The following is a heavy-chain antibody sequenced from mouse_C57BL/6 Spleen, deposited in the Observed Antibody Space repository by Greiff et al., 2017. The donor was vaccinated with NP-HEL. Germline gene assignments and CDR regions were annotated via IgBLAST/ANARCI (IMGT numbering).Heavy chain of an antibody. J-gene: IGHJ3*01. Sequence: VKLVESGPGLVQPSQSLSITCTVSGFSLTSYGVHWVRQSPGKGLEWLGVIWSGGSTDYNAAFISRLSISKDNSKSQVFFKMNSLQADDTAIYYCARNGHYYGSSYIAYWGQGTLVTVSA. V-gene: IGHV2-2*01. CDR3: ARNGHYYGSSYIAY. CDR2: IWSGGST. CDR1: GFSLTSYG. D-gene: IGHD1-1*01.